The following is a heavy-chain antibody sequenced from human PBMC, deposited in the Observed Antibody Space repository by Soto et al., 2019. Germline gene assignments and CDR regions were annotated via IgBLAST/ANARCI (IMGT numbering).Heavy chain of an antibody. CDR3: ARDWGKGAYCGGDCHMSLDY. V-gene: IGHV1-46*01. Sequence: ASVKVSSKTSGHTFTNHYLHRVRQAPGQGPDSLGLINPTAGSTNTPQKFQGRLTMTRDTSTSTVYMELSGLRSEDAAVYFCARDWGKGAYCGGDCHMSLDYWGQGTLVAVSS. D-gene: IGHD2-21*02. CDR1: GHTFTNHY. CDR2: INPTAGST. J-gene: IGHJ4*02.